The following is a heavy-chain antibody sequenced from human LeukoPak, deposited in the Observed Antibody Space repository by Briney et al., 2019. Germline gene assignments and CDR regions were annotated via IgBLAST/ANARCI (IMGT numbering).Heavy chain of an antibody. CDR1: GFTFSSYA. V-gene: IGHV3-7*03. Sequence: PGGSLRLSCAASGFTFSSYAMSWVRQAPGKGLEWVANIKQDGSEKYYVDSVKSRFTISRDNAKNSLYLQMNSLRAEDTAVYYCARSQVVVASYYFDYWGQGTLVTVSS. D-gene: IGHD2-15*01. CDR2: IKQDGSEK. J-gene: IGHJ4*02. CDR3: ARSQVVVASYYFDY.